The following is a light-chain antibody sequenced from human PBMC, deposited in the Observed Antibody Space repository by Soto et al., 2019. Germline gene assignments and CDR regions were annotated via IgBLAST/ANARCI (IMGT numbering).Light chain of an antibody. J-gene: IGKJ5*01. CDR1: QDINIY. Sequence: DIQMTQSPSSLFASVGDRVTLTCQATQDINIYLNWYQQKPGKAPNLLIYDASNLEIGVPSRFSGSGSGTDFTLTISSLQPEDFATYYCQQSYSTPITVGQGTRLEIK. CDR3: QQSYSTPIT. CDR2: DAS. V-gene: IGKV1-39*01.